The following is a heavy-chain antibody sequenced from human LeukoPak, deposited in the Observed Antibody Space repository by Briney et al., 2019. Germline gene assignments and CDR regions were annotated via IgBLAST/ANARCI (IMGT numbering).Heavy chain of an antibody. CDR2: INHSGST. CDR1: GGSFSGYY. D-gene: IGHD2-2*02. J-gene: IGHJ4*02. Sequence: SETLSLTCAVYGGSFSGYYWSWIRQPPGKGLEWIGEINHSGSTNYNPSLKSRVTISVDTSKNQFSLKLSSVTAADTAVYYCARGIEGDIVVVPAAIGFDYWGQGNLVTVSS. CDR3: ARGIEGDIVVVPAAIGFDY. V-gene: IGHV4-34*01.